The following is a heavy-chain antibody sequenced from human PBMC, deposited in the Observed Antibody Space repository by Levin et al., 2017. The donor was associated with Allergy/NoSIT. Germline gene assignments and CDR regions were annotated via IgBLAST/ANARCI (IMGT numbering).Heavy chain of an antibody. V-gene: IGHV3-23*01. Sequence: GESLEISCAASGFTFSSYAMSWVRQAPGKGLEWVSAISGSGGSTYYADSVKGRFTISRDNSKNTLYLQMNSLRAEDTAVYYCAKDQYVTYLRGAYYYYYGMDVWGQGTTVTVSS. CDR3: AKDQYVTYLRGAYYYYYGMDV. CDR1: GFTFSSYA. CDR2: ISGSGGST. J-gene: IGHJ6*02. D-gene: IGHD3-10*01.